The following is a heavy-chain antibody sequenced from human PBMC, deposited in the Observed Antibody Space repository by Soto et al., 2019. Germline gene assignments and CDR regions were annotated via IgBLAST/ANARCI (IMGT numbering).Heavy chain of an antibody. V-gene: IGHV4-34*01. CDR2: INHSGST. D-gene: IGHD2-15*01. CDR1: GGSFSGYY. J-gene: IGHJ4*02. CDR3: ARDSRGSRNLDY. Sequence: PSETLSLTCAVYGGSFSGYYWSWIRQPPGKGLEWIGEINHSGSTNYNPSLKSRVTISVDTSKNQFSLKLSSVTAADTAVYYCARDSRGSRNLDYWGQGTLVTVS.